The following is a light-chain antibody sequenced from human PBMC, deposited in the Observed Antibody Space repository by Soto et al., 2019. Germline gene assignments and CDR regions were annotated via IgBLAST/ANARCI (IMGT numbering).Light chain of an antibody. CDR3: LQHNSYPRT. V-gene: IGKV1-5*01. Sequence: DIQMTQSPSTLSASVGDRGTISCWASQSISSWLAWYQQKPGKAPKLLIYDASSLESGVPSRFSGSGSGTEFTLTISSLQPEDFATYYCLQHNSYPRTFGQGTKVDIK. J-gene: IGKJ1*01. CDR1: QSISSW. CDR2: DAS.